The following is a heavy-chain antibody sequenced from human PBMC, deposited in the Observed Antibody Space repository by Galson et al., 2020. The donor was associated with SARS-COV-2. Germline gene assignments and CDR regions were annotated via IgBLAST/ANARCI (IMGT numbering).Heavy chain of an antibody. CDR3: ARDRYYDSSGYLDFDY. CDR1: GYTFTSYG. CDR2: ISAYNGNT. D-gene: IGHD3-22*01. J-gene: IGHJ4*02. Sequence: ASMKVSCKASGYTFTSYGISWVRQAPGQGLEWMGWISAYNGNTNYAQKLQGRVTMTTDTSTSTAYMELRSLRSDDTAVYYCARDRYYDSSGYLDFDYWGQGTLVTVSS. V-gene: IGHV1-18*01.